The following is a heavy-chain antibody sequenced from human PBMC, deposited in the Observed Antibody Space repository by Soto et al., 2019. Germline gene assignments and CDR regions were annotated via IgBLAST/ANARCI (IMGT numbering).Heavy chain of an antibody. J-gene: IGHJ4*02. Sequence: EVQLVESGGGLVQPGGSLRLSCAASGFTFSSYSMNWVRQAPGKWLEWVSYISSSSSTIYYADSVKGRFTISRDNDKNSLYLQMNSLRDEDTAVYYCARVDTAMVTDLFDYWGQGTLVTVSS. CDR1: GFTFSSYS. CDR3: ARVDTAMVTDLFDY. D-gene: IGHD5-18*01. CDR2: ISSSSSTI. V-gene: IGHV3-48*02.